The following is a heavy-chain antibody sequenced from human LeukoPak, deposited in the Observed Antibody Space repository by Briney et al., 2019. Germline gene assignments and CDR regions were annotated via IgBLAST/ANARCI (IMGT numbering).Heavy chain of an antibody. Sequence: PSQTLSLTCTVSGDSISGADYYWSWIRQPPGKGLEWIAYVYYSGSTYYNPSLKGRLTISVDTSKNQFSLKLNSVTAADTAVYYCARGGGGSSTVTTYWFDPWGQGALVTVSS. J-gene: IGHJ5*02. D-gene: IGHD4-17*01. CDR2: VYYSGST. V-gene: IGHV4-30-4*01. CDR3: ARGGGGSSTVTTYWFDP. CDR1: GDSISGADYY.